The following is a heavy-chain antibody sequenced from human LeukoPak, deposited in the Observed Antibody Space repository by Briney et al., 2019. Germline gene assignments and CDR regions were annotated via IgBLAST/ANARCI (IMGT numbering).Heavy chain of an antibody. CDR2: ISSRSSTI. V-gene: IGHV3-48*02. Sequence: GGSLRLSCAASGFSFGSYSMNWVRQAPGKGLEWVSYISSRSSTIYYADSVKGRLTISRDNAKNSLYLQMNSLSDEDTAVYYCARISCCYAFDYWGQGTLVTVSS. CDR3: ARISCCYAFDY. CDR1: GFSFGSYS. D-gene: IGHD2-2*01. J-gene: IGHJ4*02.